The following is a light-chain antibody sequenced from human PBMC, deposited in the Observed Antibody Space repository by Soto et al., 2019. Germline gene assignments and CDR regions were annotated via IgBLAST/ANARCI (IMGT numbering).Light chain of an antibody. V-gene: IGLV2-14*01. Sequence: QSPLTQPASVSGSPGQSITISCTGTSSDVCGYNYVSWYQQHPGKAPKLMIYVVSNRPSRVSNRYSGSKSANTASLTISGLQAEDEADHYCSSYTSSSTRVFGTGTKGTVL. CDR3: SSYTSSSTRV. J-gene: IGLJ1*01. CDR1: SSDVCGYNY. CDR2: VVS.